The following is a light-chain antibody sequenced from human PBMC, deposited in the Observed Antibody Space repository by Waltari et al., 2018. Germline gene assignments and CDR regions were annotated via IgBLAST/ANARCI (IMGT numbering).Light chain of an antibody. CDR3: AAWDDSLNGHVV. CDR1: SSNIGSNT. J-gene: IGLJ2*01. Sequence: QSVLTQPPSASGTPGQRVTISRSGSSSNIGSNTVNWYQQLPGTAPKLLIYSNTPRPSGVPGRCAGSKSGTSASLAISGLQSEDEADYYCAAWDDSLNGHVVFGGGTKLTVL. V-gene: IGLV1-44*01. CDR2: SNT.